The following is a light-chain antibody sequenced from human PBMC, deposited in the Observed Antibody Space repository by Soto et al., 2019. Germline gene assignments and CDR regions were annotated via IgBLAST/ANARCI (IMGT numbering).Light chain of an antibody. CDR2: DVS. V-gene: IGLV2-14*01. CDR1: SSDVGGYTY. Sequence: QSALTQPASWSGSPGQAITISCTGTSSDVGGYTYVSWYQQHPGKAPKFIIYDVSNRPSGVSNRFSGSKSGNTASLTISGLRAEDEADYYCSSYTTSNTRQIVFGTGTKVTVL. CDR3: SSYTTSNTRQIV. J-gene: IGLJ1*01.